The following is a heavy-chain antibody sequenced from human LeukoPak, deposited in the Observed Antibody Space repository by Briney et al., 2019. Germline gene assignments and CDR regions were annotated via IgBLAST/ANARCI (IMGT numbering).Heavy chain of an antibody. CDR3: GRETIAATGTSVFFDY. J-gene: IGHJ4*02. D-gene: IGHD6-13*01. Sequence: ASETLSLTCTVSGASVSSSGYYWSWIRQPPGKGLEWIGYIYHSGSTNYNPSLKSRVTISVDTSKNQFSLELTSMTAADTAVYYCGRETIAATGTSVFFDYWGQGTLVTVSS. CDR1: GASVSSSGYY. V-gene: IGHV4-61*08. CDR2: IYHSGST.